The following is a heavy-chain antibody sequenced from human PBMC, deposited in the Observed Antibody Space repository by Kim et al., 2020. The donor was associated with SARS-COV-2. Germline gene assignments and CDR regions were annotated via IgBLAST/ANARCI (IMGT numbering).Heavy chain of an antibody. CDR2: MYHDGTT. CDR3: ASISLIAAAGRTRYYYGMDV. Sequence: SETLSLTCAVSGGSISSTNWWNWVRQSPGKGLEWIGEMYHDGTTNYNPSLKSRVTVSVDKSKNQFSLSLTSVTAADTAVYYCASISLIAAAGRTRYYYGMDVWGKETTVTVSS. D-gene: IGHD6-13*01. V-gene: IGHV4-4*02. J-gene: IGHJ6*04. CDR1: GGSISSTNW.